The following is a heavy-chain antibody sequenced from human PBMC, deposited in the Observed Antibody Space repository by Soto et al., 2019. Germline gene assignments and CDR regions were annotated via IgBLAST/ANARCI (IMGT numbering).Heavy chain of an antibody. Sequence: SETLSLTCAVSGGSFRGYYWRWLRQPPGKGLECVGEINHSGSTNDKPSLKRRVTISVDTSKNQFSLKVSSVTAADTAVYYCARDRRLITMVRGVSISFDPWGQGTLVTVSS. CDR1: GGSFRGYY. CDR2: INHSGST. V-gene: IGHV4-34*01. CDR3: ARDRRLITMVRGVSISFDP. J-gene: IGHJ5*02. D-gene: IGHD3-10*01.